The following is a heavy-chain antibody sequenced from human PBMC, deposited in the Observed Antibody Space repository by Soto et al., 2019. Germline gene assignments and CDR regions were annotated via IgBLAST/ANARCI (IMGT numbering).Heavy chain of an antibody. J-gene: IGHJ3*02. D-gene: IGHD6-19*01. Sequence: GASVKVSCKASGYTFTSYAMHWVRQAPGKRLEWMGWINAGNGNTKYSQKFQGRVTITRDTSASTAYMELSSLRSEATAVYYCARGLGSSGWYSPWDAFDIWGQGTMVTVSS. V-gene: IGHV1-3*01. CDR2: INAGNGNT. CDR3: ARGLGSSGWYSPWDAFDI. CDR1: GYTFTSYA.